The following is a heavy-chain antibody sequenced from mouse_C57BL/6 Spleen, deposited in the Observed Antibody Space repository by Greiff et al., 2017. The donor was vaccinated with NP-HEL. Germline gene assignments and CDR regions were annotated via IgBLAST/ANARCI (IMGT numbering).Heavy chain of an antibody. CDR3: ARELITTVVANAMDY. D-gene: IGHD1-1*01. CDR1: GYTFTSYW. V-gene: IGHV1-64*01. CDR2: IHPNSGST. Sequence: QVHVKQPGAELVKPGASVKLSCKASGYTFTSYWMHWVKQRPGQGLEWIGMIHPNSGSTNYNEKFKSKATLTVDKSSSTAYMQLSSLTSEDSAVYYCARELITTVVANAMDYWGQGTSVTVSS. J-gene: IGHJ4*01.